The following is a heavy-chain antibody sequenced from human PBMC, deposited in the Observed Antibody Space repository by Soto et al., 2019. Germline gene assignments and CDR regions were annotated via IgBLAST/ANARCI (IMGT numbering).Heavy chain of an antibody. V-gene: IGHV4-59*01. CDR3: ARIRVGDYYDSSGYRHWYFDL. CDR2: IYYSGST. CDR1: GVSISSYY. Sequence: SETLSLTCTVSGVSISSYYWGWIRQPPGKGLEWIGYIYYSGSTNYNPSLKSRVTISVDTSKNQFSLKLSSVTAADTAVYYCARIRVGDYYDSSGYRHWYFDLWGRGTLVTVSS. D-gene: IGHD3-22*01. J-gene: IGHJ2*01.